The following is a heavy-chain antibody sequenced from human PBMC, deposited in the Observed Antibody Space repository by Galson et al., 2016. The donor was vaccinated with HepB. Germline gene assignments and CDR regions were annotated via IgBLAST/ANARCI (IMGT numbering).Heavy chain of an antibody. CDR1: GFTFSSYW. V-gene: IGHV3-74*01. CDR3: VRDRLATNWFDP. Sequence: SLRLSCAAPGFTFSSYWMHWVRQVPGKGLVWVSHINTDGSSTHYADSVKGRFTISRDNAKNTLYLQINSLRAEDTAVYYCVRDRLATNWFDPWGQGTLVTVSS. D-gene: IGHD2-8*01. J-gene: IGHJ5*02. CDR2: INTDGSST.